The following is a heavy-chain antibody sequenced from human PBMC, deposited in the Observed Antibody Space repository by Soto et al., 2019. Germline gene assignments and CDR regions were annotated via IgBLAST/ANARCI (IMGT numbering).Heavy chain of an antibody. V-gene: IGHV4-31*03. D-gene: IGHD3-16*02. CDR2: IYYSGGT. Sequence: SETLSLTCTVSGGSISSGGYYWSWIRQHPGKGLEWMGYIYYSGGTYYNPSLKSRLTIPVDTSKNQFSLKLSSVTAADTAVYYCARGIYDYVWGSYPGRFDPWGQGTLVTVSS. CDR3: ARGIYDYVWGSYPGRFDP. J-gene: IGHJ5*02. CDR1: GGSISSGGYY.